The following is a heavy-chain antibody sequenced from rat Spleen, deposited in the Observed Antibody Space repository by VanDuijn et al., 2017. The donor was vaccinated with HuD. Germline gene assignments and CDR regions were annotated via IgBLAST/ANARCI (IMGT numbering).Heavy chain of an antibody. V-gene: IGHV5-29*01. J-gene: IGHJ3*01. Sequence: EVRLVESGGGLVQPGRSLKLSCATSGFTFSDYYMAWVRQAPTKGLEWVATISYDGTNTYYRDSVKGRFTISRDDEEGTLYLQMDSLRSEDTATYFCARLGGLRNWFAYWGQGTLVTVSS. CDR1: GFTFSDYY. D-gene: IGHD4-3*01. CDR2: ISYDGTNT. CDR3: ARLGGLRNWFAY.